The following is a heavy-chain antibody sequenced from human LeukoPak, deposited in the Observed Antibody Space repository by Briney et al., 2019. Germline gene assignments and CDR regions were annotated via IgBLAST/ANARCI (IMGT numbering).Heavy chain of an antibody. V-gene: IGHV4-34*01. CDR3: ARRRAARRLDAFDI. Sequence: SETLSLTCAVYGGSFSGYYWSWIRQPPGKGLEWIGEINHSGSTNYNPSLKSRVTISVDTSKNQFSLKLSSVTAADTAVYYCARRRAARRLDAFDIWGQGTMVTVSS. J-gene: IGHJ3*02. CDR2: INHSGST. CDR1: GGSFSGYY. D-gene: IGHD6-6*01.